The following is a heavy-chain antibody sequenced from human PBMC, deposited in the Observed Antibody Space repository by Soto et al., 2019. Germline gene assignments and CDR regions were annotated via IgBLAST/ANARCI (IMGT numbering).Heavy chain of an antibody. J-gene: IGHJ6*02. V-gene: IGHV1-69*12. CDR2: MIPIFGRG. D-gene: IGHD5-18*01. CDR1: GDSCISYA. Sequence: QGQLVQYGAEVRKPGSSVKVACNVSGDSCISYAISWVRHAPGQGLEWMGGMIPIFGRGNYAQRFQGRVAMTADESTSTVHMELSGLRSEGTAVYYCARDGSTVETAMVSQYYYGMDVWGQGTTVTVSS. CDR3: ARDGSTVETAMVSQYYYGMDV.